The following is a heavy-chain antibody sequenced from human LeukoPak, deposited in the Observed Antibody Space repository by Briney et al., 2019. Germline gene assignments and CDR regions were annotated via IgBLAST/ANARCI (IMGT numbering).Heavy chain of an antibody. Sequence: SETLSLTCTVSGGSISSSSYYWGWIRQPPGKGLEWIGSIYYSGSTYYNPSLKSRVTISVDTSKNQFSLKLSSVTAADTAVYYCAKVVATARSHFDYWGQGTLVTVSS. CDR1: GGSISSSSYY. CDR2: IYYSGST. V-gene: IGHV4-39*07. CDR3: AKVVATARSHFDY. D-gene: IGHD5-12*01. J-gene: IGHJ4*02.